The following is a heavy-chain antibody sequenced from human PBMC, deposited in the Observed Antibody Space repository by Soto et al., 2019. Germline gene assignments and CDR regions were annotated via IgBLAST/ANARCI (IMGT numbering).Heavy chain of an antibody. J-gene: IGHJ5*02. V-gene: IGHV4-4*07. Sequence: SDTPDISCTISVGAIVIHYWTWIRQPAGKGLEWIGRIYGSGSTKYNPSLQSRVTMSLDTSKNQFSLRLESVTAADTAVYYCARGQRFSDWFDPWGQGTLVTSPQ. CDR2: IYGSGST. D-gene: IGHD3-3*01. CDR3: ARGQRFSDWFDP. CDR1: VGAIVIHY.